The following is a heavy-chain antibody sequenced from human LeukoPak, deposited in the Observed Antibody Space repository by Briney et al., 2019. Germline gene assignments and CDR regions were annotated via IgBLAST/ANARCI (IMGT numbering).Heavy chain of an antibody. CDR1: GGSISSSSYY. V-gene: IGHV3-11*04. CDR3: ARGHTAVTRHFDF. CDR2: ISSSGSTI. D-gene: IGHD4-17*01. J-gene: IGHJ4*02. Sequence: PSETLSLTCTVSGGSISSSSYYWGWIRQPPGKGLEWVSYISSSGSTIYYADSVKGRFTISRDDAKNLLYLDMNSLRAEDTAVYYCARGHTAVTRHFDFWGQGTLVTVSS.